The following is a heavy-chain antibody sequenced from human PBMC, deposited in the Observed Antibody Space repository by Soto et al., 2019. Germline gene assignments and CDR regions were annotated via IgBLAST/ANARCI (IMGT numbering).Heavy chain of an antibody. CDR2: ISSSSSYI. CDR1: GFTCSSYR. V-gene: IGHV3-21*01. J-gene: IGHJ6*02. Sequence: GGYVRLSWGAAGFTCSSYRMNWVRQAPGKELEWVSSISSSSSYIYYADSVKGRFTISRDNAKNSLYLQMNSLRAEDTAVYYCARDEGSGSYYYYYYYGMDVWGQGTTVTVSS. CDR3: ARDEGSGSYYYYYYYGMDV. D-gene: IGHD3-10*01.